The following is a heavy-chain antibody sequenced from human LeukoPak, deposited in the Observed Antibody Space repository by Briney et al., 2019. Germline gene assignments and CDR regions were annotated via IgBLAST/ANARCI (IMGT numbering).Heavy chain of an antibody. V-gene: IGHV1-2*04. CDR2: INPNSGGT. Sequence: ASVKVSCKASGYTFTGYYMHWVRQAPGQGLEWMGWINPNSGGTNYAQKFQGWVTMTRDTSISTAYMELSRLRSDDTAVYYCAREKAAAGQAFDIWGQGTMATVSS. J-gene: IGHJ3*02. CDR1: GYTFTGYY. CDR3: AREKAAAGQAFDI. D-gene: IGHD6-13*01.